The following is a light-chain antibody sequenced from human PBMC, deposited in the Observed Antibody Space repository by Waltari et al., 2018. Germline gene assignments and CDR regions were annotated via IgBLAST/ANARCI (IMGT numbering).Light chain of an antibody. CDR1: QSLRIY. Sequence: SCRASQSLRIYLAWYQQKPGQAPRLLIYHASTRATGIPDRFSGSGSGTDFSLTISRLEPEYFAVYYCQHYESLPVTFGQGTKVEIK. V-gene: IGKV3-20*01. CDR2: HAS. J-gene: IGKJ1*01. CDR3: QHYESLPVT.